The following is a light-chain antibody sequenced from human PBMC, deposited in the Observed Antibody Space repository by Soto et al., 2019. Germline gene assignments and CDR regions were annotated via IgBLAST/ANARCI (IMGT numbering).Light chain of an antibody. Sequence: DIPMTQSPSSLSASIGDRVTITCRASQSISNYLNWYQQKPGKAPNLLIYAASSLQGGVPSKFSGSGIGTDFTLTISSLQPEDFATYFCQQTYRGVSFGPGTKVDF. CDR2: AAS. CDR3: QQTYRGVS. J-gene: IGKJ3*01. V-gene: IGKV1-39*01. CDR1: QSISNY.